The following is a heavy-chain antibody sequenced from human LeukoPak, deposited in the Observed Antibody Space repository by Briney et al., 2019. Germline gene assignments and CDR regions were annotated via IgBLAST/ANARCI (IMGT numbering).Heavy chain of an antibody. CDR1: GFNVSNNY. CDR2: IYYSGST. Sequence: LRLSCAASGFNVSNNYMSWVRQAPGKGLEWIGYIYYSGSTYYNPSLKSRVTISVDTSKNQFSLKLSSVTAADTAVYYCARVWFGESSAEYFQHWGQGTLVTVSS. D-gene: IGHD3-10*01. CDR3: ARVWFGESSAEYFQH. J-gene: IGHJ1*01. V-gene: IGHV4-30-4*08.